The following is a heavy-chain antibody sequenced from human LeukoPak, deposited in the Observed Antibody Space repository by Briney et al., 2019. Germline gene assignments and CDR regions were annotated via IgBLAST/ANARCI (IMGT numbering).Heavy chain of an antibody. J-gene: IGHJ6*02. CDR2: FFYSGST. Sequence: SETLSLTCIVSGDSTSGYYWNWIRQPPGKGLEWIGYFFYSGSTDYNPSLKGRVTISVDTSKNQFSLKLSSVTTADTAVYYCARGAPNYYFAMDVWGQGTTVTVSS. CDR3: ARGAPNYYFAMDV. CDR1: GDSTSGYY. V-gene: IGHV4-59*01.